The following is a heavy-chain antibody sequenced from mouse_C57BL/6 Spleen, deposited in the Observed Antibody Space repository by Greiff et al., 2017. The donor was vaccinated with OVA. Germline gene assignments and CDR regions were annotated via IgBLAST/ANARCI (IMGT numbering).Heavy chain of an antibody. CDR3: VRRRDYFDY. CDR2: IYPRSGNT. V-gene: IGHV1-81*01. CDR1: GYTFTSYG. Sequence: QVQLKQSGAELARPGASVKLSCKASGYTFTSYGISWVKQRTGQGLEWIGEIYPRSGNTYYNEKFKGKATLTADKSSSTAYMELRSLTSEDSAVYFCVRRRDYFDYWGQGTTLTVSS. J-gene: IGHJ2*01.